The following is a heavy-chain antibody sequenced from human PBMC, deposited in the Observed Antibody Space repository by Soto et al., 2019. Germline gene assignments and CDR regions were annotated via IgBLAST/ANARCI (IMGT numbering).Heavy chain of an antibody. CDR1: GYAFTGYY. J-gene: IGHJ6*02. CDR3: ARGWFGALYYYYYGMDV. D-gene: IGHD3-10*01. Sequence: GASVKVSCTASGYAFTGYYMHWVRHAPGQGLEWMGWINPNSGGTNYAQKFQGRVTMTRDTSISTAYMELSRLRSDDTAVYYCARGWFGALYYYYYGMDVWGQGTTVTVSS. V-gene: IGHV1-2*02. CDR2: INPNSGGT.